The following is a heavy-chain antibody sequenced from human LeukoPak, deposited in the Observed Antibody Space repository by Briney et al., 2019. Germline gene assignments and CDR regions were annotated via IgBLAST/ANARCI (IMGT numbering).Heavy chain of an antibody. V-gene: IGHV1-2*02. CDR1: GYTFTGYY. CDR3: ARMTYYYDSSGYWQNFDY. J-gene: IGHJ4*02. Sequence: ASVTVSCKASGYTFTGYYMHWVRQAPGQGLEWMGWINPNSGGTNYAQKFQGRVTMTRDTSISTAYMELSRLRSDDTAVYYCARMTYYYDSSGYWQNFDYWGQGTLVTVSS. D-gene: IGHD3-22*01. CDR2: INPNSGGT.